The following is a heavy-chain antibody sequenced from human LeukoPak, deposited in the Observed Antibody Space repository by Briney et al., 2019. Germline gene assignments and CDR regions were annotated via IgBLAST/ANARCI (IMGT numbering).Heavy chain of an antibody. Sequence: SETLSLTCAVSGYSISSGYYWGWIRQPPGKGLEWIGSIYHSGSTYYSPSLKSRVTISVDTSKNQFSLKLSSVTAADTAVYYWARDPGAAADYFDYWGQGTLVTVSS. V-gene: IGHV4-38-2*02. CDR1: GYSISSGYY. CDR3: ARDPGAAADYFDY. J-gene: IGHJ4*02. CDR2: IYHSGST. D-gene: IGHD6-13*01.